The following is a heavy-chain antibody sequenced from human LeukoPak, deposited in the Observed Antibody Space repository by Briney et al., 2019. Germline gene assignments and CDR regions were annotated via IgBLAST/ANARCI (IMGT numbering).Heavy chain of an antibody. CDR2: IYTSGST. CDR1: GGSINNGGYY. Sequence: SETLSLTCTVSGGSINNGGYYWSWIRQHPGKGLEWIGRIYTSGSTNYNPSLKSRVTISVDTSKNQFSLKLSSVTAADTAVYYCARESAAGSNWFDPWGQGTPVTVSS. V-gene: IGHV4-61*02. CDR3: ARESAAGSNWFDP. D-gene: IGHD6-13*01. J-gene: IGHJ5*02.